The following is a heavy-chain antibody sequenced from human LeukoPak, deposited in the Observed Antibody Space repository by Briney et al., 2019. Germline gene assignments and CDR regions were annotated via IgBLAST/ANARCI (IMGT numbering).Heavy chain of an antibody. Sequence: SVKVSCKASGGTFSSYAISWVRQAPGQGLEWMGGIIPIFGTANYAQKFQGRVTITADESTSTAYMELSSLRSEDTAVYYCARDCSGGSCYRAFDIWGQGTMVTVSS. V-gene: IGHV1-69*13. D-gene: IGHD2-15*01. CDR2: IIPIFGTA. CDR3: ARDCSGGSCYRAFDI. CDR1: GGTFSSYA. J-gene: IGHJ3*02.